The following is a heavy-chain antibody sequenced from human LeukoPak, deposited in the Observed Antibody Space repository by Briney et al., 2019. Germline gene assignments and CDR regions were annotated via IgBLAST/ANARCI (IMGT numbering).Heavy chain of an antibody. CDR3: AIVKPYFYYMDV. CDR1: GYNFITYS. CDR2: INPGDSET. Sequence: GESLKISCQGSGYNFITYSIGWVRQMPGKGLEWMGIINPGDSETTYSLSFRGQVIISVDKSIRTAYLHWISLKASDTAMYYCAIVKPYFYYMDVWGKGTTVTVSS. J-gene: IGHJ6*03. V-gene: IGHV5-51*01.